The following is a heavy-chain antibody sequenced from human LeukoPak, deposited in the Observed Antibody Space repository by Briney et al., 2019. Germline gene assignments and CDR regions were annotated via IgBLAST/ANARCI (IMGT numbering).Heavy chain of an antibody. V-gene: IGHV1-18*01. CDR3: ARDSACSGGSCYSANWFDP. J-gene: IGHJ5*02. D-gene: IGHD2-15*01. CDR1: GYIFTSYG. Sequence: ASVKVSCKASGYIFTSYGISWVRQAPGQGLEWMGWISTYNDNTNYAQKLQGRVTMTTDTSTSTAYMELRSLRSDDTAVYYCARDSACSGGSCYSANWFDPWGQGTLVTVSP. CDR2: ISTYNDNT.